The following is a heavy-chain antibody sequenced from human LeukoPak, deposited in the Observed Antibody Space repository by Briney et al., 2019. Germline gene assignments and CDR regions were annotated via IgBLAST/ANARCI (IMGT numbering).Heavy chain of an antibody. D-gene: IGHD1-26*01. J-gene: IGHJ3*02. V-gene: IGHV1-8*01. CDR2: MNPNSGNT. CDR1: GYTFTSYD. Sequence: GASVKVSCKASGYTFTSYDINWVRQATGQGLEWMGWMNPNSGNTGYAQKFQGRVTMTRNTSISTAYMELSSLRSEDTAVYYCARDRGPGGIVGAPDAFDIWGQGTMVTVSS. CDR3: ARDRGPGGIVGAPDAFDI.